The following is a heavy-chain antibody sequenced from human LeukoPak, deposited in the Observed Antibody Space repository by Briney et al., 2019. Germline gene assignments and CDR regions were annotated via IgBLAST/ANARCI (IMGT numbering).Heavy chain of an antibody. V-gene: IGHV3-64*04. CDR3: AKDFTSDGYTFDY. CDR2: IYSDGSRT. D-gene: IGHD5-24*01. J-gene: IGHJ4*02. Sequence: GGSLRLSCAASGFTFSSFAMHWVRQAPGKGLEYLSAIYSDGSRTYYADSVKGRFTISRDNSKNTLYLQMNSLRAEDTAVYYCAKDFTSDGYTFDYWGQGTLVTVSS. CDR1: GFTFSSFA.